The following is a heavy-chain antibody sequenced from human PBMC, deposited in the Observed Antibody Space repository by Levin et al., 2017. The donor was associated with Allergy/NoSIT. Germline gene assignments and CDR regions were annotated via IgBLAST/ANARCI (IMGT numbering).Heavy chain of an antibody. V-gene: IGHV3-73*01. Sequence: KVSCAASGFTFSGSAMHWVRQASGKGLEWVGRIRSKANSYATAYAASVKGRFTISRDDSRNTAYLQMNSLKTEDTAVYYCTSLACSSTSCAYWGQGTQVSVSS. CDR3: TSLACSSTSCAY. CDR1: GFTFSGSA. D-gene: IGHD2-2*01. CDR2: IRSKANSYAT. J-gene: IGHJ4*02.